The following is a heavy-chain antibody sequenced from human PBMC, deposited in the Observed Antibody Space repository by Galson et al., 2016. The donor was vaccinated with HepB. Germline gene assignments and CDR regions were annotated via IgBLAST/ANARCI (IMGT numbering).Heavy chain of an antibody. V-gene: IGHV3-23*01. CDR3: AKVGFGDLDY. J-gene: IGHJ4*02. D-gene: IGHD1-26*01. CDR1: GFTFSSYA. CDR2: ISSSEEHI. Sequence: SLRLSCAASGFTFSSYAMSWVRQSPGEGLEWVSSISSSEEHISYADSVKGRFTISRDNSNNTVSLLMSSLRAEDTAIYYCAKVGFGDLDYWGQGTLATVSS.